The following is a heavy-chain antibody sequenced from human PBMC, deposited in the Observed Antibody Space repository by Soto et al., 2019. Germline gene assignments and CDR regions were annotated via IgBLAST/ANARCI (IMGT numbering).Heavy chain of an antibody. CDR1: GGSINSGAYS. Sequence: QVQLQESGPGLVNPSQTLSLTCTVSGGSINSGAYSWSWVRQHPGKGLEWIGYIYYSGSTYFSPSLKSRHTRSIDTSKNQFSLKLSSVTAADTAMYYCARARLRAVYAFDFWGQGTMVTVSS. CDR2: IYYSGST. D-gene: IGHD5-12*01. J-gene: IGHJ3*01. CDR3: ARARLRAVYAFDF. V-gene: IGHV4-31*03.